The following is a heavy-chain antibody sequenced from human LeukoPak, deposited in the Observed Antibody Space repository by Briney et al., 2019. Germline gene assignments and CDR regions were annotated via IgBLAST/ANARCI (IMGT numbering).Heavy chain of an antibody. Sequence: GGSLRLSCAASGFTFSSYGMHWVRQAPGKGLEWVAVIWYDGSNKYYADSVKGRFTISRDNSKNTLYLQMNSLRAEDTAVYYCATEQWLAYFDYWGQGTLVTVSS. D-gene: IGHD6-19*01. V-gene: IGHV3-33*01. CDR2: IWYDGSNK. CDR1: GFTFSSYG. CDR3: ATEQWLAYFDY. J-gene: IGHJ4*02.